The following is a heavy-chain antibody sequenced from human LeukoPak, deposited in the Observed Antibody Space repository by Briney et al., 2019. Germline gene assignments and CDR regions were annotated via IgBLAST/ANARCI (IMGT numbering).Heavy chain of an antibody. J-gene: IGHJ4*02. V-gene: IGHV3-33*01. CDR3: ARGRYYFDY. CDR2: MWYDGSNK. Sequence: GGSLRLSCAASGFIFHNFGMHWVRQAPGKGLEWLAVMWYDGSNKYYADSVKGRFTISRDNSKNTLYLQMNSLRAEDTAVYYCARGRYYFDYWGQGTLVTVSS. CDR1: GFIFHNFG.